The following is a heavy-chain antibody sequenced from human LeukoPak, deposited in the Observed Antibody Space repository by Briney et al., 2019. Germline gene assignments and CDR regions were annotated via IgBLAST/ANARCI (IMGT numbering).Heavy chain of an antibody. CDR3: ARGKYYFDSSGYDY. Sequence: NSSETLSLTCTVSGGSISSYYWSWIRQPPVKGLEWIGEVLHDGSTNYNPSLKSRVTIAVDTSQSQFSLKLSAVTAADTAVYYCARGKYYFDSSGYDYWGQGSQVAVSS. V-gene: IGHV4-34*12. D-gene: IGHD3-22*01. CDR2: VLHDGST. J-gene: IGHJ4*02. CDR1: GGSISSYY.